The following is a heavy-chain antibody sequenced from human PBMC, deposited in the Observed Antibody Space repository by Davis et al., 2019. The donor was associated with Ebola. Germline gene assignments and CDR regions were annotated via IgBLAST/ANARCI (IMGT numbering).Heavy chain of an antibody. CDR1: GFTFSSYG. J-gene: IGHJ4*02. CDR3: ARDRYGERFFDY. V-gene: IGHV3-30-3*01. CDR2: ISSDGTNK. Sequence: PGGSLRLSCAASGFTFSSYGLHWVRQAPGKGLERVAVISSDGTNKNYADSVKGRFTISRDNSKNTLYLQINSLRAEDTAVYYCARDRYGERFFDYWGQGTLVTVSS. D-gene: IGHD3-10*01.